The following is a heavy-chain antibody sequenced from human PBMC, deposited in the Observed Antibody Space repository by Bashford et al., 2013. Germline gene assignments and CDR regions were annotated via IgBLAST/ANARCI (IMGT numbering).Heavy chain of an antibody. J-gene: IGHJ6*02. CDR3: AHEGRSRAVSGWYYYGMDV. V-gene: IGHV2-5*01. CDR2: IYGNDDK. Sequence: SGPTLGETHTDPHADLHLLWFLISSSSVGVGWIRQPPGKALEWLALIYGNDDKRYSPSLKSRLTITKDTSKNQVVLTMTNMDPVDTATYYCAHEGRSRAVSGWYYYGMDVWGQGTTVTVSS. D-gene: IGHD6-19*01. CDR1: FLISSSSVG.